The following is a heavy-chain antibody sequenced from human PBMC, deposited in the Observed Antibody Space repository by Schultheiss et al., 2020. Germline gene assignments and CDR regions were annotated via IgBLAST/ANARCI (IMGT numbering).Heavy chain of an antibody. J-gene: IGHJ4*02. Sequence: SETLSLTCAVYGGSFSGYYWSWIRQPPGKGLEWIGSIYYSGSAFYNPSLKSRVTISIDTSKNQFSLRLSSVTAADTAVYYCATHRPYGDLDYWGQGTLVTVSS. CDR2: IYYSGSA. CDR1: GGSFSGYY. CDR3: ATHRPYGDLDY. V-gene: IGHV4-34*01. D-gene: IGHD4-17*01.